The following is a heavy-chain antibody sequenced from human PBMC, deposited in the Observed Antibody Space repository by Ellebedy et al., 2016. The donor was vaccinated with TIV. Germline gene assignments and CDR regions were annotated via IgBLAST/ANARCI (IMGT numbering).Heavy chain of an antibody. V-gene: IGHV1-46*01. Sequence: ASVKVSXXASGYSFANKYIHWVRQAPGQGLDWMGVINPSGGSSTYAQKFQDRVTMTRDTSTSTVYMEVNSLRSEDTAVYYCARARDISTGINAFDLWGQGTMVTVSS. CDR3: ARARDISTGINAFDL. J-gene: IGHJ3*01. CDR1: GYSFANKY. D-gene: IGHD3-9*01. CDR2: INPSGGSS.